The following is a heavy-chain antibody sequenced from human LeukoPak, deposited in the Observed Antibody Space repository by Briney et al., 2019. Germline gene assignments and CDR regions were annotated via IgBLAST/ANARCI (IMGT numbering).Heavy chain of an antibody. Sequence: GGSLRLSCAASGFTVSSKYMSWVRQAPGRGLEWVSVIYSGGGTSYADSVKGRFTISRDTSKNTLYLQMSSLRADDTAVYYCACSGPYSNGGVMNDYWGQGTLVTVSS. CDR3: ACSGPYSNGGVMNDY. V-gene: IGHV3-66*01. CDR1: GFTVSSKY. D-gene: IGHD6-19*01. J-gene: IGHJ4*02. CDR2: IYSGGGT.